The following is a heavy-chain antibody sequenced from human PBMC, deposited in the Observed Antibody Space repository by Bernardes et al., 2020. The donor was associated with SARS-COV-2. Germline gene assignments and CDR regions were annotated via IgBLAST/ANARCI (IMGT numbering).Heavy chain of an antibody. D-gene: IGHD2-2*01. V-gene: IGHV4-34*01. Sequence: SETLSLTCAVYGGSFSGYYWSWIRQPPGKGLEWIGEINHSGSTNYNPSLKSRVTISVDTSKNQFSLKLSSVTAADTAVYYCARARRSTGDVWGQGTTVTVSS. J-gene: IGHJ6*02. CDR3: ARARRSTGDV. CDR2: INHSGST. CDR1: GGSFSGYY.